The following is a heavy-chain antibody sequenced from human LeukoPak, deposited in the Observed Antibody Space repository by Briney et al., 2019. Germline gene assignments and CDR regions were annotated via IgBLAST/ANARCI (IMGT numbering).Heavy chain of an antibody. Sequence: GESLKISCKGSGYSFTSYWISWVRQMPGKGLEWMGRIDPSDSYTNYSPSFQDHVTISADKSISTAYLQWSSLKASDTAMYYCARLGYSSPGIAAAGTVGPYNWFDPWGQGTLVTVSS. D-gene: IGHD6-13*01. CDR3: ARLGYSSPGIAAAGTVGPYNWFDP. J-gene: IGHJ5*02. CDR1: GYSFTSYW. V-gene: IGHV5-10-1*01. CDR2: IDPSDSYT.